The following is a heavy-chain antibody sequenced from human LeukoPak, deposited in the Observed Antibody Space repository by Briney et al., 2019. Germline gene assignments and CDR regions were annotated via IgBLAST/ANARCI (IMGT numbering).Heavy chain of an antibody. CDR3: AKSTTYDSLDY. J-gene: IGHJ4*02. D-gene: IGHD5-12*01. Sequence: GGSLRLSCAASGFTFSSYGMHWVRQAPGKGLEWVSAISGSGGSTYYADSVKGRFTISRDNSKNTLYLQMNSLRAEDTAVYYCAKSTTYDSLDYWGQGTLVTVSS. V-gene: IGHV3-23*01. CDR2: ISGSGGST. CDR1: GFTFSSYG.